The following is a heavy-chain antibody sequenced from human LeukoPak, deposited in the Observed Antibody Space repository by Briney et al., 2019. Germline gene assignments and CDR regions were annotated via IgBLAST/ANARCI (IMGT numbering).Heavy chain of an antibody. CDR2: INHSGST. V-gene: IGHV4-34*01. D-gene: IGHD1-26*01. CDR1: GGSFSGYY. J-gene: IGHJ4*02. Sequence: SETLSLTCAVYGGSFSGYYWSWIRQPPGKGLEWIGEINHSGSTNYNPSLKSRVTISVDTSKNQFSLKLSSVTAADTAVYYCARILRGSYSNYYFDYWGQGTLVTVSS. CDR3: ARILRGSYSNYYFDY.